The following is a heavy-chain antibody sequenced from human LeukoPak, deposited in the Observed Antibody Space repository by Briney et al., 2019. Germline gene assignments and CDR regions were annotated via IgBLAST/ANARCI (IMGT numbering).Heavy chain of an antibody. Sequence: SETLSLTCTVSGGSISSYYWSWIRQPPGKGLEWIGYIYNSGSTNYNPSLKSRVTISVDTSKNQFALKLTSMTAADTAVYYCAREGSTMVRGIITHPDFWGQGTLVVVSS. V-gene: IGHV4-59*12. CDR3: AREGSTMVRGIITHPDF. CDR2: IYNSGST. D-gene: IGHD3-10*01. J-gene: IGHJ4*02. CDR1: GGSISSYY.